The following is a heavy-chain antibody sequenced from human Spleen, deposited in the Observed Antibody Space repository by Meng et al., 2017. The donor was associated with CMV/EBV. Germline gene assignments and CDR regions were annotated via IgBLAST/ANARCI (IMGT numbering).Heavy chain of an antibody. D-gene: IGHD1-26*01. Sequence: CAASGFTFSSDWMSWVRQAPGKGMEWVANIKQDGSEKYYVDSVKGRFTISRDNAKNSLYLQMNSLRVEDTAVYYCARGKGVGASFDYWGQGTLVTVSS. CDR2: IKQDGSEK. CDR1: GFTFSSDW. J-gene: IGHJ4*02. CDR3: ARGKGVGASFDY. V-gene: IGHV3-7*01.